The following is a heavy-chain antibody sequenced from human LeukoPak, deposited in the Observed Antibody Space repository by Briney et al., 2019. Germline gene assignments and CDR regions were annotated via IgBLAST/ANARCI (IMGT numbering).Heavy chain of an antibody. CDR2: INQDGSER. CDR3: ARDSEYSSSFAFDI. D-gene: IGHD6-13*01. V-gene: IGHV3-7*01. J-gene: IGHJ3*02. CDR1: GFTFSSHW. Sequence: GGSLRLSCAASGFTFSSHWMTWVRQAPGKGLEWVDNINQDGSERYYVDSVKGRFTISRDNAKNSLYLQMNSLRAEDTAVYYCARDSEYSSSFAFDIWGQGTMVTVSS.